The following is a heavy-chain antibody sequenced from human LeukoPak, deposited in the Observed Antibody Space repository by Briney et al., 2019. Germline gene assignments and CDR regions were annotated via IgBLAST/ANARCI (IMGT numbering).Heavy chain of an antibody. J-gene: IGHJ4*02. D-gene: IGHD3-16*01. Sequence: TGGSLRLSCAASGLTFSRYWMRWVRQAPGKGLEWVANIKQDGSAKYYGDSVEGRFTISRDNAKNSLYLQMNSLRAEDTAVYYCARWGGGFDYWGQGTLVTVSS. CDR1: GLTFSRYW. V-gene: IGHV3-7*04. CDR2: IKQDGSAK. CDR3: ARWGGGFDY.